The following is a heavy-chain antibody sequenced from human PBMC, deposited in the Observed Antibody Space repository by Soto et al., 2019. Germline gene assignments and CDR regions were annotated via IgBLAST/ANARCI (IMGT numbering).Heavy chain of an antibody. Sequence: QVQLVESGGGVVQPGRSLRLSCAASGFTLSSYGMHWVRQAPGKGLEWVAVMWYDGSNKYYADSVKGRFTMSRDNSKNTMYLRMNSLRADDTAVYYCAGLDGSVFVNYFEYWGQGSLVTVSS. D-gene: IGHD2-21*01. V-gene: IGHV3-33*01. CDR2: MWYDGSNK. CDR1: GFTLSSYG. CDR3: AGLDGSVFVNYFEY. J-gene: IGHJ4*02.